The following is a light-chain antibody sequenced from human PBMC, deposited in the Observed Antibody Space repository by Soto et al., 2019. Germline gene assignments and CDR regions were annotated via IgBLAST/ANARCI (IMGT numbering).Light chain of an antibody. CDR3: QQHGSSPGT. CDR1: QSVSSSY. CDR2: GAS. J-gene: IGKJ1*01. V-gene: IGKV3-20*01. Sequence: EIVLTQSPGTLSLSPGERATLSCRASQSVSSSYLAWYQQKSGQAPRLLIYGASSRATGIPDRFSGSGSGTDFTLTISRLEPEDFAVYYCQQHGSSPGTFGQGTKVEIK.